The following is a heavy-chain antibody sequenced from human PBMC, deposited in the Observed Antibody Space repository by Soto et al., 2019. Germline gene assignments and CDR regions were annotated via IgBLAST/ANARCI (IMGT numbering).Heavy chain of an antibody. V-gene: IGHV3-21*01. CDR2: ISSSSTYI. J-gene: IGHJ4*02. Sequence: GGSLRLSCAASGFTFSSYSMNWVRQAPGKGLEWVSSISSSSTYIYYADSVKGRFTISRDHAKNSLYLQMNSLRAEDTAVYYCARGLAAAGPQALFDYWGQGTLVTVSS. D-gene: IGHD6-13*01. CDR3: ARGLAAAGPQALFDY. CDR1: GFTFSSYS.